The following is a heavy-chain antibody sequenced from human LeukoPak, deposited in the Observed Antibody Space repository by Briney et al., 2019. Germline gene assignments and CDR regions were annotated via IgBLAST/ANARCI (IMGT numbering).Heavy chain of an antibody. D-gene: IGHD3-10*01. Sequence: GGSLRLSCAASGFTVSSYYMSWVRQVPGKGLEWLSVIYSGGSTYYADSVKGRFTISRDNSKNTLYLQMNSLRAEDTAVYYCASVSFGPDYWGQGTLVTVSS. CDR3: ASVSFGPDY. V-gene: IGHV3-66*01. CDR1: GFTVSSYY. J-gene: IGHJ4*02. CDR2: IYSGGST.